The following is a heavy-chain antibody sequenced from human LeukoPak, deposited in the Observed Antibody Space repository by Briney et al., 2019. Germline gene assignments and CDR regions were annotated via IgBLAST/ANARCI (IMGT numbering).Heavy chain of an antibody. Sequence: SETLSLTCTVSGGSISSYYWSWIRQPAGKGLEWIGRIYTSGSTNYNPSLKSRVTTSVDTSKNQFSLKLSSVTAADTAVYYCARVSYDFWGDYYRGIWFDPWGQGTLVTVSS. CDR2: IYTSGST. J-gene: IGHJ5*02. D-gene: IGHD3-3*01. CDR1: GGSISSYY. CDR3: ARVSYDFWGDYYRGIWFDP. V-gene: IGHV4-4*07.